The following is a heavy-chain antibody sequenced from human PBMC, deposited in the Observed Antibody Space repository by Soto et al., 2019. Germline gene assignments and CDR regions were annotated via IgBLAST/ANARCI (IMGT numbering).Heavy chain of an antibody. CDR1: GFSLSTRGVG. CDR2: IYWDDAK. Sequence: QITLKESGPTLVKPTQTLTLTCNFSGFSLSTRGVGVGWIRQPPGKALEWLTLIYWDDAKEYSPSLRSRITITKHTSKNPVVLTMTDLAPVDTANDYPAHKGGGDRILDYWGQGTLFTVSS. V-gene: IGHV2-5*02. CDR3: AHKGGGDRILDY. J-gene: IGHJ4*02. D-gene: IGHD3-16*01.